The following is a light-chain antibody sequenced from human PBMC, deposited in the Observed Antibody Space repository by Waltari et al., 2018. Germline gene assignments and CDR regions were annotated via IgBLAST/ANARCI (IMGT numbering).Light chain of an antibody. CDR1: QSISKS. CDR3: QQTYFSVT. Sequence: QMTQSPSSLSASVGDSVTITCRASQSISKSLLWSRQTPGKAPELLIYGASTLQTGVPSRFSGSGSGTDFTLTISSLQPEDFATFFCQQTYFSVTFGQGTKV. CDR2: GAS. J-gene: IGKJ1*01. V-gene: IGKV1-39*01.